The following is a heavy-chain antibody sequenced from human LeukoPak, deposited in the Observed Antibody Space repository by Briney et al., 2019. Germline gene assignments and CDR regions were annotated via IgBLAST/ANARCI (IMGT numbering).Heavy chain of an antibody. CDR2: IYYSGST. CDR1: GGSISSYY. D-gene: IGHD2-2*01. CDR3: ARINCSSTSCYYYGMDV. Sequence: SETLSLTCTVSGGSISSYYWSWIRQPPGKGLEWIGYIYYSGSTNYNPSLKSRVTISVDTSTNQFSLKLSSVTAADTAVYYCARINCSSTSCYYYGMDVWGQGTTVTVSS. V-gene: IGHV4-59*08. J-gene: IGHJ6*02.